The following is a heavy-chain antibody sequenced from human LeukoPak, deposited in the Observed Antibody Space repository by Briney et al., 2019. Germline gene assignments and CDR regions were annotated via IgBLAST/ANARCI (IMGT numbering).Heavy chain of an antibody. CDR3: ARTPYSSSWVPFDY. V-gene: IGHV4-59*01. Sequence: PSETLSLTCTVSGVSISSYYWSWIRQPPGKGLEWIGYIYYSGSTNYNPSLKSRVTISVDTSKNQFSLKLSSVTAADTAVYYCARTPYSSSWVPFDYWGQGTLVTVSS. D-gene: IGHD6-6*01. J-gene: IGHJ4*02. CDR2: IYYSGST. CDR1: GVSISSYY.